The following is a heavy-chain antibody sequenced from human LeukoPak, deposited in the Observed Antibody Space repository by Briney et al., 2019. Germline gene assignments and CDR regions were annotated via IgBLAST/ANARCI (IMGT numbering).Heavy chain of an antibody. V-gene: IGHV3-53*01. Sequence: GGSLRLSCAASGFTVGSSYMGWVRQAPGKGLEWVSLIYSSGSTYYADSMKGRFTLSRDNSKNTLYLQMNSLRAEDTAVYYCARLSGSYYEADYWGQGTLVTVSS. CDR1: GFTVGSSY. CDR2: IYSSGST. D-gene: IGHD1-26*01. J-gene: IGHJ4*02. CDR3: ARLSGSYYEADY.